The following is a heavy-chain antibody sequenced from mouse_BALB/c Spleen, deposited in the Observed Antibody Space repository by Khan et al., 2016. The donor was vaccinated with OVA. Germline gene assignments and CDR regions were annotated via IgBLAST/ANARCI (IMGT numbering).Heavy chain of an antibody. CDR1: GYTFTSYV. J-gene: IGHJ2*01. Sequence: EVQLKESGPELVKPGASVKMSCKASGYTFTSYVMHWLRQKPGQGLEWIGYIYPYNDDTKYNEKFKGKATLTSDKSSSTAYMELGSLTSEDSAVYYSAKNYRNEVYLEYWGQGTTLTVSS. V-gene: IGHV1S136*01. CDR2: IYPYNDDT. D-gene: IGHD2-14*01. CDR3: AKNYRNEVYLEY.